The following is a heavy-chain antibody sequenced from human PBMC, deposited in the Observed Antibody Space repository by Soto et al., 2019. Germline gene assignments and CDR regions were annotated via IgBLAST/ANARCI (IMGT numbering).Heavy chain of an antibody. CDR1: GGTFSSYA. CDR2: IIPIFGTA. CDR3: ASPTRYCSSTSCYTFDY. J-gene: IGHJ4*02. V-gene: IGHV1-69*01. D-gene: IGHD2-2*02. Sequence: QVQLVQSGAEVKKPGSSVKVSCKASGGTFSSYAISWVRQAPGQGLEWMGGIIPIFGTANYAQKFQGRVTITADESTSTAYMELSSLRSEVTAVYYCASPTRYCSSTSCYTFDYWGQGTLVTVSS.